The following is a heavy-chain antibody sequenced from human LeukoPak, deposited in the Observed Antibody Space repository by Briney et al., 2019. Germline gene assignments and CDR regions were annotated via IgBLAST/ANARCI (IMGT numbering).Heavy chain of an antibody. CDR1: GGSISSGDYY. J-gene: IGHJ4*02. CDR2: IYYSGST. CDR3: RSSGWSTNYFDY. V-gene: IGHV4-30-4*08. Sequence: SETLSLTCTVSGGSISSGDYYWSWLRQPPGKGLEWIGYIYYSGSTYYNPSLKSRVTISVDTSKNQFSLKLSSVTAADTAVYYCRSSGWSTNYFDYWGQGTLVTVSS. D-gene: IGHD6-19*01.